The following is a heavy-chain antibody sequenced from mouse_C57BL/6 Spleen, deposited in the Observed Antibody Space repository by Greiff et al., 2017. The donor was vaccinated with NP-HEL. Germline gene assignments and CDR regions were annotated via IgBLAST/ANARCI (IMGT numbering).Heavy chain of an antibody. CDR2: IYPGSGST. V-gene: IGHV1-55*01. J-gene: IGHJ4*01. Sequence: QVQLQQPGAELVKPGASVKMSCKASGYTFTSYWITWVKQRPGQGLEWIGDIYPGSGSTNYNEKFKSKATLTVDTSSSTAYMQLSSLTSEDSAVYYCARDTTVVATDAMDYWGQGTSVTVSS. D-gene: IGHD1-1*01. CDR1: GYTFTSYW. CDR3: ARDTTVVATDAMDY.